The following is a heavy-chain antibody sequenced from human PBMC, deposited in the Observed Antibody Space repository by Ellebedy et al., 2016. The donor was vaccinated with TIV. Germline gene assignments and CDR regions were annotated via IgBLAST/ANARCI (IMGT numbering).Heavy chain of an antibody. V-gene: IGHV5-51*01. J-gene: IGHJ4*02. Sequence: GESLKISCQGSGYSFSSYWIAWVRLLPGTGLEWMGIIFLGAFYIRYSPSFQVRVTLPADKSINTAYLQWSSLEASDTAMYYCARHGQSGARYSDYWGQGTLVTVSS. CDR2: IFLGAFYI. CDR1: GYSFSSYW. D-gene: IGHD6-25*01. CDR3: ARHGQSGARYSDY.